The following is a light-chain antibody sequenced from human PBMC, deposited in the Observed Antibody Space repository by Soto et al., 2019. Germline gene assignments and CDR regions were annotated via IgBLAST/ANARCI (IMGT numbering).Light chain of an antibody. CDR1: QGIRKG. CDR3: LQHNSYPWT. Sequence: DIQMTQSPSSLSASVGDRVTITCRASQGIRKGLGWYQQRQGKAAKRLIYAASSLQIGVPSRFSGSGSGTEFTLTISSLQPEDFATHYCLQHNSYPWTFGQGTKVEIK. V-gene: IGKV1-17*01. J-gene: IGKJ1*01. CDR2: AAS.